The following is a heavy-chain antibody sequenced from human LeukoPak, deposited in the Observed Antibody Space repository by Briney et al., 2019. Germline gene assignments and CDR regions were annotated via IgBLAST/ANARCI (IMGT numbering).Heavy chain of an antibody. Sequence: KPSETLSLTCTVSGGSISSSSYSWGWIRQPPGKGLEWIGSIYYSGSTNYNPSLKSRVTISVDTSKNQFSLKLSSVTAADTAVYYCARPLRALGAFDIWGQGTMVTVSS. J-gene: IGHJ3*02. CDR2: IYYSGST. CDR1: GGSISSSSYS. V-gene: IGHV4-39*07. D-gene: IGHD3-16*01. CDR3: ARPLRALGAFDI.